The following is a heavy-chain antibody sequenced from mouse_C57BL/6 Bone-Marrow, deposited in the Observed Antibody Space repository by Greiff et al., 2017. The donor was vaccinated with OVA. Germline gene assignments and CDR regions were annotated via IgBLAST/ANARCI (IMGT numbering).Heavy chain of an antibody. J-gene: IGHJ4*01. CDR2: IYPGSGST. Sequence: QVQLKQPGAELVKPGASVKMSCKASGYTFTSYWITWVKQRPGQGLEWIGDIYPGSGSTNYNEKFKSKATLTVDTSSSTAYMQLSSLTTEDSAVYYCARLYYYGSRTYYYAMDYWGQGTSVTVSS. D-gene: IGHD1-1*01. V-gene: IGHV1-55*01. CDR1: GYTFTSYW. CDR3: ARLYYYGSRTYYYAMDY.